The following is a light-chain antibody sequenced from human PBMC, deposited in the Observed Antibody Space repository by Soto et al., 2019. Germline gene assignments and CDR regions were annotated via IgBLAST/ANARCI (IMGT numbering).Light chain of an antibody. Sequence: QSVLTQPPSVSGAPGQRVTLSCSGSSSNIGAGYGVHWYQQVPGTAPRLLIYGNTDRPSGVPDRFSGSKSATSASLAITGLQAEDEADYYCQSYDSSLGGSVFGGGTKVTVL. CDR2: GNT. CDR1: SSNIGAGYG. J-gene: IGLJ2*01. V-gene: IGLV1-40*01. CDR3: QSYDSSLGGSV.